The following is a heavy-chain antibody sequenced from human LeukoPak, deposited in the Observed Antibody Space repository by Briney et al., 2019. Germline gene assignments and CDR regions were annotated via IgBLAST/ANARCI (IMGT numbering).Heavy chain of an antibody. Sequence: SGPTLVNPTQTLTLTCTFSGFSLSTSEVGVGWIRQPPGKALEWLALIYWDDDKRYSPSLKSRLTITKGTSKNQVVLTMTNMDPVDTATYYCAHRRWVWLGSPTYFDYWGQGTLVTVSS. CDR2: IYWDDDK. J-gene: IGHJ4*02. D-gene: IGHD3-10*01. CDR3: AHRRWVWLGSPTYFDY. CDR1: GFSLSTSEVG. V-gene: IGHV2-5*02.